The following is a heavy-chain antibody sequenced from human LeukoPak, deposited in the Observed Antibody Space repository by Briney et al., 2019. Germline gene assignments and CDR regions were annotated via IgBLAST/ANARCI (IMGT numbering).Heavy chain of an antibody. CDR1: GGTFSSYA. CDR3: ARDRSGRYSGSYYLYWFDP. J-gene: IGHJ5*02. D-gene: IGHD1-26*01. CDR2: IIPIFGTA. V-gene: IGHV1-69*13. Sequence: SVKVSCKASGGTFSSYAISWVRQAPGQGLEWMGGIIPIFGTANYAQKFQGRVTITADESTSTAYMELSSLRSEDTAVYYCARDRSGRYSGSYYLYWFDPWGQGTLVTVTS.